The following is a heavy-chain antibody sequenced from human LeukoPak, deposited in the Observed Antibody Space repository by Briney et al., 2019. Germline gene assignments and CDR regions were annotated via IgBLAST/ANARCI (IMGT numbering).Heavy chain of an antibody. CDR2: ICHSGRT. J-gene: IGHJ4*02. CDR1: GGSISSGDYS. V-gene: IGHV4-30-2*01. Sequence: SETLSLTCAVSGGSISSGDYSWSWIRQPPGKGLEWIGYICHSGRTFYNPSLKSRVTISVDTSKNQISLEVTSVTAADTAVYYCARDGGYGHYDYWGRGTLVTVSS. D-gene: IGHD5-18*01. CDR3: ARDGGYGHYDY.